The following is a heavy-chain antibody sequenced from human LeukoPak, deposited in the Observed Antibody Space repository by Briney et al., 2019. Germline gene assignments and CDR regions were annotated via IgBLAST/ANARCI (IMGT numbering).Heavy chain of an antibody. V-gene: IGHV1-8*01. CDR2: MNPNSGNT. CDR1: GYTFTSYD. J-gene: IGHJ4*02. CDR3: ARGFDSSGYYHVDY. D-gene: IGHD3-22*01. Sequence: ASVKVSCKASGYTFTSYDINWVRQATGQGLEWMGWMNPNSGNTGYAQKFQGRVTMTSNTSISTAYMELSSLRSEDTAVYYCARGFDSSGYYHVDYWGQGILVTASS.